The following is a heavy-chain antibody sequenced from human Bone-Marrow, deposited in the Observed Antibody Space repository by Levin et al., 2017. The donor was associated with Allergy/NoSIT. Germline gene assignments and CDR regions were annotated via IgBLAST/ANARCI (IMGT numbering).Heavy chain of an antibody. Sequence: GASVKVSCKASGGTFRNYAITWVRQAPGQGLEWMGGIIPLFRTTNYAQKFQGRVTITADESTSTAYMELRSLSSEDTAVYYCARGSPTTYLGGMDVWGQGTTVTASS. CDR2: IIPLFRTT. CDR1: GGTFRNYA. D-gene: IGHD4-17*01. CDR3: ARGSPTTYLGGMDV. V-gene: IGHV1-69*13. J-gene: IGHJ6*02.